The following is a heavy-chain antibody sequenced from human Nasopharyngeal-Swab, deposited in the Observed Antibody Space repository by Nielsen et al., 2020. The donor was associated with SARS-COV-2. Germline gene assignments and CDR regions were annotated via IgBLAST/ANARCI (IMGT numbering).Heavy chain of an antibody. J-gene: IGHJ4*02. V-gene: IGHV5-51*01. CDR2: IYPADSDS. CDR3: VRRAFSVSYCYFDY. CDR1: GYIFTSYW. Sequence: GESLKISCKGSGYIFTSYWIGWVRQMPGKGLEWMGIIYPADSDSRYSLSFQGQVSISVDKSISTAYLQWNTLKASDTAIYYCVRRAFSVSYCYFDYWGPGTLVTVSS. D-gene: IGHD1-26*01.